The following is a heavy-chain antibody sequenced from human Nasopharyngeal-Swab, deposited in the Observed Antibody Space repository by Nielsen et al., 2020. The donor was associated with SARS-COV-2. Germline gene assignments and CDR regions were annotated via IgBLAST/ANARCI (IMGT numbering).Heavy chain of an antibody. J-gene: IGHJ6*03. D-gene: IGHD2/OR15-2a*01. CDR2: IYYNGRT. CDR3: ARQNVLKHLEWTSTFYSYRIDV. CDR1: GDSMITNS. V-gene: IGHV4-59*08. Sequence: SETLSLTCTVSGDSMITNSWIWIRQPPRKGLEWIGYIYYNGRTNYTPSLKSRVTVSLDTSRNQFSLKLDSVTAADTATYYCARQNVLKHLEWTSTFYSYRIDVWGKGTTVTVSS.